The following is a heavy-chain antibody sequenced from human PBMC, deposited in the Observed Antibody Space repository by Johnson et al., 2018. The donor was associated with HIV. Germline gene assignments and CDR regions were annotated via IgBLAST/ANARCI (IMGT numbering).Heavy chain of an antibody. CDR1: GFTFSSYG. CDR3: ARGGFTMIVVAY. J-gene: IGHJ3*01. V-gene: IGHV3-33*01. D-gene: IGHD3-22*01. Sequence: QVQLVESGGGVVQPGRSLRLSCAASGFTFSSYGMHWVRQAPGKGLEWVSGIDWNGSDKYYADSVKGRFTISRDNTKNMVYLQMNSLRAEDTAVYYCARGGFTMIVVAYWGQGTMVTVSS. CDR2: IDWNGSDK.